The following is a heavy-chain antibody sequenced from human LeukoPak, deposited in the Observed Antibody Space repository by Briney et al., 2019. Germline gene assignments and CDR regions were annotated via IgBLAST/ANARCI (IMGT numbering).Heavy chain of an antibody. CDR1: GFTFDDYA. CDR2: ISWNSGSI. V-gene: IGHV3-9*01. Sequence: PGRSLRLSCPACGFTFDDYATHWVRQAPGKGLEWFSGISWNSGSIGYADSVKGRFTISRDNAKNSLYLQMNSQRAEDTALYYCAKGVAVPETVFDHWGQGTLVTVSS. J-gene: IGHJ4*02. D-gene: IGHD6-19*01. CDR3: AKGVAVPETVFDH.